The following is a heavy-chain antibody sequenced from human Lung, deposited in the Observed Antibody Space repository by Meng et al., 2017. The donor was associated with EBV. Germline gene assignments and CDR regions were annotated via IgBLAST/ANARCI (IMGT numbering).Heavy chain of an antibody. CDR2: IYYTGST. CDR1: GGSISGYY. D-gene: IGHD3-22*01. Sequence: QVPLQELGPRVVTPSETLSLTCTVSGGSISGYYWSWIRQPAGKGLEWIGRIYYTGSTNYNPSLKSRVTMSVDTSKNQFSLKLSSVTAADTAVYYCVRSADYYDVSGYYYLDHWGQGTLVTVSS. V-gene: IGHV4-4*07. CDR3: VRSADYYDVSGYYYLDH. J-gene: IGHJ4*02.